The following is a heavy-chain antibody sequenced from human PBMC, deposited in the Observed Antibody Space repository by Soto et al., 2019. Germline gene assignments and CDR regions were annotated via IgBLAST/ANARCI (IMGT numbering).Heavy chain of an antibody. CDR2: IYYSGST. V-gene: IGHV4-31*03. CDR1: AGSISSGCYY. CDR3: ATVSQFQIAAAGIPWFDP. J-gene: IGHJ5*02. D-gene: IGHD6-13*01. Sequence: SETLSLTCTVSAGSISSGCYYWSWIRQHPGKGLEWIGYIYYSGSTYYNPSLKSRVTISVDTSKNQFSLKLSSVTAADTAVYYCATVSQFQIAAAGIPWFDPWGQGTLVTVSS.